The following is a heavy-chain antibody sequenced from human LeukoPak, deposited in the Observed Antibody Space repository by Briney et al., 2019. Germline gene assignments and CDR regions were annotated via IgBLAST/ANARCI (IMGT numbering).Heavy chain of an antibody. CDR2: VDHTGST. V-gene: IGHV4-59*08. J-gene: IGHJ6*03. CDR1: DDSITMYY. Sequence: SETLSLTCSVSDDSITMYYWTWIRQPPGKGLEWIGYVDHTGSTNFNPSLNGRVSISRDTTKNLFSLKLSFVTAAETAVYYCARLALWFGTYYYFYMDVWGKGTTVTISS. D-gene: IGHD3-10*01. CDR3: ARLALWFGTYYYFYMDV.